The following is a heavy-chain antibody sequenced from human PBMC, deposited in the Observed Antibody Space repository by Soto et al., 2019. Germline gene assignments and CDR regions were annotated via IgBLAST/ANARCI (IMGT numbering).Heavy chain of an antibody. J-gene: IGHJ4*02. CDR3: AHKGGGDRILDY. V-gene: IGHV2-5*02. CDR2: IYWDGYK. Sequence: KESGPTLVKPTQTLTLTCAFSGFSLRTSGVGVGWIRQPPGKALEWLALIYWDGYKHYSPSLKSRLTITEDTSKNQVVLTMTNMDPVDPATYYCAHKGGGDRILDYWGQGTLVTVSS. D-gene: IGHD3-16*01. CDR1: GFSLRTSGVG.